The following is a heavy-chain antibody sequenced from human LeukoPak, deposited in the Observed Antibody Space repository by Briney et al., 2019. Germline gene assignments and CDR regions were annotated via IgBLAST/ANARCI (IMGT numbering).Heavy chain of an antibody. CDR2: IYYSGST. J-gene: IGHJ6*02. CDR1: GGSISSYY. CDR3: ARDYGDFSWDYYYGMDV. D-gene: IGHD4-17*01. V-gene: IGHV4-59*01. Sequence: PSETLSLTCTVSGGSISSYYWSWIRQPPGKGLEWIGYIYYSGSTNYNPSLKSRVTISVDPSKNQFSLKLSSVTAADTAVYYCARDYGDFSWDYYYGMDVWGQGTTVTVSS.